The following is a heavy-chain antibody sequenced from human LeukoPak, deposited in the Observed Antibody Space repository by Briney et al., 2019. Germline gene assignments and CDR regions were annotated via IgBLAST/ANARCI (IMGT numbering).Heavy chain of an antibody. CDR3: AKRGVVIRVVLVGFHKEAYYFES. D-gene: IGHD3/OR15-3a*01. CDR1: GITLSNYG. CDR2: ISVSGGST. J-gene: IGHJ4*02. Sequence: GGSLRLSCAVSGITLSNYGMSWVRQAPGKGLEWVAGISVSGGSTKYADSVKGRFTISRDNPKNTLFLQMNSLRAEDTAVYFCAKRGVVIRVVLVGFHKEAYYFESWGQGALVTVSS. V-gene: IGHV3-23*01.